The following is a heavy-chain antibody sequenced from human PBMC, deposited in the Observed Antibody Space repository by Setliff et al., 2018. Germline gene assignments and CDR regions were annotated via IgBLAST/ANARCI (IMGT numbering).Heavy chain of an antibody. CDR2: IYHSGST. Sequence: KASETLSLTCTVSGGSISSHYWSWIRQPPGKGLEWIGSIYHSGSTYYNPSLKSRVTISVDTSKNQFSLKLVSMTAADTAVYYCASYRQDVNYWGQGTLVTVSS. CDR1: GGSISSHY. V-gene: IGHV4-59*04. D-gene: IGHD1-26*01. CDR3: ASYRQDVNY. J-gene: IGHJ4*02.